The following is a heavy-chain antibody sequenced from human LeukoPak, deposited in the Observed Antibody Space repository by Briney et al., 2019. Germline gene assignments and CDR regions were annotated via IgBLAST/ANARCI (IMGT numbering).Heavy chain of an antibody. Sequence: SDTLSLTCAVSGGSSSSGGYSWSWIRQPPGKGREWIGYIYHSGSPYYNPSLKSRVTISVDRSNNQFSLKLNSVTAADTAVYYCARSPGENPYYFYGMDVWGQGTTVTVSS. V-gene: IGHV4-30-2*01. J-gene: IGHJ6*02. CDR1: GGSSSSGGYS. CDR2: IYHSGSP. CDR3: ARSPGENPYYFYGMDV. D-gene: IGHD2-21*01.